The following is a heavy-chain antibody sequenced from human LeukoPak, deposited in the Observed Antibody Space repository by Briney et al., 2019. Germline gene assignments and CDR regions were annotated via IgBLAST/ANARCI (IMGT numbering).Heavy chain of an antibody. CDR2: ISYDGSNR. CDR1: GFTFSNYA. V-gene: IGHV3-30*03. J-gene: IGHJ4*02. CDR3: ASPIAAAGHFDY. D-gene: IGHD6-13*01. Sequence: PGRSLRLSCAASGFTFSNYAIHWVRQAPGKGLEWVAVISYDGSNRFYADSVRGRFTISRDNSKNTLYLQMNSLRAEDTAVYYCASPIAAAGHFDYWGQGTLVTVSS.